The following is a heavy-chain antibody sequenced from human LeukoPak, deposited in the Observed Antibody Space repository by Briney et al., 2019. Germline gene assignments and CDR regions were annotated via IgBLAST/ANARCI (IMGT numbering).Heavy chain of an antibody. D-gene: IGHD3-10*01. Sequence: PSETLSLTCTVSGVSISSYYWSWIRQPPGKGLEWIGYIYYSGSTNYNPSLKSRVTISVDTSKDQFSLKLSSVTAADTAVYYCARDQESGLWFGNWFDPWGQGTLVTVSS. V-gene: IGHV4-59*01. CDR1: GVSISSYY. J-gene: IGHJ5*02. CDR3: ARDQESGLWFGNWFDP. CDR2: IYYSGST.